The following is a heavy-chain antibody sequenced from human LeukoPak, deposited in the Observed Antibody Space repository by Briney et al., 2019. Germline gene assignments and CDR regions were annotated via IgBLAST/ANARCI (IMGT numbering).Heavy chain of an antibody. J-gene: IGHJ4*02. V-gene: IGHV3-11*01. D-gene: IGHD2-15*01. Sequence: GGSRRLSCAASGFTFSDYYMSWIRQAPGKGLEWVSYISSSGSTIYYADSVKGRFTISRDNAKNALYLQMNSLRAEDTAVYYCAREYCSGGSCYSAGDYWGQGTLVTVSS. CDR2: ISSSGSTI. CDR3: AREYCSGGSCYSAGDY. CDR1: GFTFSDYY.